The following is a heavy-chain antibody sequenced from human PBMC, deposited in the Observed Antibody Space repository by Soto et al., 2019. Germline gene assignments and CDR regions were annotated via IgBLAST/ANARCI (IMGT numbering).Heavy chain of an antibody. CDR1: GGSFSGYY. D-gene: IGHD1-26*01. V-gene: IGHV4-34*01. Sequence: SETLSLTCAVYGGSFSGYYWSWIRQPPGKGLEWIGEINHSGSTNYNPSLKSRVTISVDTSKNQFSLKLSSVTAADTAVYYCARGGATTPVDYYYYGMDVWGQGTTVTVSS. J-gene: IGHJ6*02. CDR2: INHSGST. CDR3: ARGGATTPVDYYYYGMDV.